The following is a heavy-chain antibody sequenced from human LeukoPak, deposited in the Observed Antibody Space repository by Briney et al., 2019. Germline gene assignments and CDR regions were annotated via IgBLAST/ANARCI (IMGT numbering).Heavy chain of an antibody. CDR3: AREPLRYLKYFDY. D-gene: IGHD3-9*01. CDR2: INPSGGST. CDR1: GYAFTSYY. J-gene: IGHJ4*02. Sequence: GASVKVSCKASGYAFTSYYMHWVRQSPGQGLEWMGIINPSGGSTSYAQKFQGRVTMTRDTSTSTVYMELSSLRSEDTAVYYCAREPLRYLKYFDYWGQGTLVTVSS. V-gene: IGHV1-46*01.